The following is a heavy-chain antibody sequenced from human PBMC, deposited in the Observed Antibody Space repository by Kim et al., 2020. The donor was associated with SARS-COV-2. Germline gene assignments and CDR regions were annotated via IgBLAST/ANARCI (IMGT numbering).Heavy chain of an antibody. D-gene: IGHD3-16*01. CDR1: GGSISGSGYY. Sequence: SETLSLTCFVSGGSISGSGYYWGWSRQSPGKGLEWIGAMSHSGSTHYSPSLKSRVNISVDTSRNEFSLKLSSVTAADTAIYYCARGGLIMEPPDALDVWGRGTTVTVSS. CDR2: MSHSGST. V-gene: IGHV4-39*01. CDR3: ARGGLIMEPPDALDV. J-gene: IGHJ6*02.